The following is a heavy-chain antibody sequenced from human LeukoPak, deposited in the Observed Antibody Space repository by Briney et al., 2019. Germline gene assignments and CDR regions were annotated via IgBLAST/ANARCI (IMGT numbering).Heavy chain of an antibody. CDR2: ARNRRNGYST. D-gene: IGHD4/OR15-4a*01. J-gene: IGHJ4*02. CDR1: GFTFSDHY. V-gene: IGHV3-72*01. CDR3: ARIMRVDYGTYYFDY. Sequence: GGSLRLSCAASGFTFSDHYIDWVRQAPGKGLEWVGRARNRRNGYSTQYAASVKGRFTFSRDDSENTVYLQMNSLKTEDTAVYFCARIMRVDYGTYYFDYWGPGTLVTVSS.